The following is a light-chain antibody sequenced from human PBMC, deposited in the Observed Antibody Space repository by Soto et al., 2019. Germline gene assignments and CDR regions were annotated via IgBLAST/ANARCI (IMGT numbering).Light chain of an antibody. Sequence: EIVLTQSPGTQSLSPGERATLTCRASQRVSANYLAWYQQRPGQAPRLLIYEASSRATGIPDRFSGSGSGTDFALTIGRLEAEGFAVYYCQQYGSSPLTFGGGTKVDIK. J-gene: IGKJ4*01. CDR2: EAS. CDR3: QQYGSSPLT. V-gene: IGKV3-20*01. CDR1: QRVSANY.